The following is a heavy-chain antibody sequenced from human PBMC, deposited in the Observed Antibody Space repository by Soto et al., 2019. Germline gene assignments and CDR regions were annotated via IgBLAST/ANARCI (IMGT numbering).Heavy chain of an antibody. J-gene: IGHJ1*01. CDR1: GYTFTDYY. Sequence: ASVKVSCKASGYTFTDYYMHWVRQAPGQGLEWMGWIYPNSGGTNYAQRFQGRVTMTRDTSISTAYMELSSLRSDDTAVYYCARDPYDFWSGGGKYLHHWGQGTPVTVSS. D-gene: IGHD3-3*01. V-gene: IGHV1-2*02. CDR2: IYPNSGGT. CDR3: ARDPYDFWSGGGKYLHH.